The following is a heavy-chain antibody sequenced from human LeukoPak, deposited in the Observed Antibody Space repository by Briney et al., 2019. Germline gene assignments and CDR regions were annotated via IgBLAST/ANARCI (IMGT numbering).Heavy chain of an antibody. Sequence: PGGSLRLSCAASGFTFSSYAMSWVRQAPGKGLEWVSAISGSGGSTYYADSVKGRFTISRDNSKNTLYLQMNSLRAEDTAVYYCAKGSYYGSGSYYNYWGQGTLVTVSS. CDR2: ISGSGGST. J-gene: IGHJ4*02. CDR1: GFTFSSYA. CDR3: AKGSYYGSGSYYNY. V-gene: IGHV3-23*01. D-gene: IGHD3-10*01.